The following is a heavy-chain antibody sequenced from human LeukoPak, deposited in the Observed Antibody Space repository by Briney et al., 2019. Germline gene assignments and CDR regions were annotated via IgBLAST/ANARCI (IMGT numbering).Heavy chain of an antibody. CDR2: ISSSSSYT. CDR3: AKAAGRGYNYGDYFDY. D-gene: IGHD5-18*01. V-gene: IGHV3-11*05. CDR1: GFTFSDYY. J-gene: IGHJ4*02. Sequence: GGSLRLSCAASGFTFSDYYMSWIRQAPGKGLEWVSYISSSSSYTNYADSVKGRFTISRDNPKNTLYLQMNSLRAEDTAVYYCAKAAGRGYNYGDYFDYWGQGTLVTVSS.